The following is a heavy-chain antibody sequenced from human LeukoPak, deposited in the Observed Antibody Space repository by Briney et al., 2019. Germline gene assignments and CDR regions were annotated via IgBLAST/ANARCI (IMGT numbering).Heavy chain of an antibody. CDR3: ARRSAAKGAFDL. J-gene: IGHJ3*01. CDR1: GFTFSSYW. V-gene: IGHV3-74*01. Sequence: GGSLRLSCAASGFTFSSYWMRWVRQAPGKGLVWVSRVNSDGSTTNYAESVKGRITISRDNARNTLFLQMNSLRAEDTALYYCARRSAAKGAFDLWGQGTMVTVSS. CDR2: VNSDGSTT.